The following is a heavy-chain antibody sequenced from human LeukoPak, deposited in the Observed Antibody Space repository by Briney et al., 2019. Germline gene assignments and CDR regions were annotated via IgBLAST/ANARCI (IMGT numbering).Heavy chain of an antibody. Sequence: ASVKVSCKVSGYTLTELSMHWVRQAPGKGLEWMGGFDPEDGETIYAQKFQGRVTMTEDTSTDTAYMELSSLRSEDTAVYYCATVWVVVITNAFDIWGQGTMVTVSS. V-gene: IGHV1-24*01. CDR1: GYTLTELS. CDR2: FDPEDGET. CDR3: ATVWVVVITNAFDI. D-gene: IGHD3-22*01. J-gene: IGHJ3*02.